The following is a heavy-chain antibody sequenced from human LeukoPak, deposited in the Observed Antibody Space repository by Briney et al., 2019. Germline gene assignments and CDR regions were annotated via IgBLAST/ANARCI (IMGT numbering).Heavy chain of an antibody. Sequence: PSETLSLTCTVSGGSISSYYWSWIRQPPGKGLEWIGYIYYSGGTNYNPSLKSRVTMSVDTSKNQFSLMLSSVTAADTAVYYCASRLQTSWVMDVWGQGTTVTVSS. CDR3: ASRLQTSWVMDV. D-gene: IGHD1-26*01. V-gene: IGHV4-59*01. J-gene: IGHJ6*02. CDR2: IYYSGGT. CDR1: GGSISSYY.